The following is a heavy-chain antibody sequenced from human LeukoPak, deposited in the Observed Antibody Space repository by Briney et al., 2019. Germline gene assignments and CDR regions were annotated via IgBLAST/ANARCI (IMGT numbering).Heavy chain of an antibody. J-gene: IGHJ4*02. CDR1: GFTFSSYG. Sequence: GGSLRLSCAASGFTFSSYGMHWVREAPGKGLEWVAFIRYDGSNKYYADSVKGRFTISRDNSKNTLYLQMNSLRAEDTAVYYCANLQVRSSTSGYWGQGTLVTVSS. CDR2: IRYDGSNK. CDR3: ANLQVRSSTSGY. V-gene: IGHV3-30*02. D-gene: IGHD2-2*01.